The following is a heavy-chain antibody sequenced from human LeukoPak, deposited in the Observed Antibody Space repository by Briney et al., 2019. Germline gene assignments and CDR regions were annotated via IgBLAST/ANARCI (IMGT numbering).Heavy chain of an antibody. V-gene: IGHV4-59*01. J-gene: IGHJ6*02. CDR3: SRASPGAIYYYGMDV. D-gene: IGHD2/OR15-2a*01. CDR1: GASICKSY. Sequence: SETLSLTCTVSGASICKSYWNWIRQPPGKELEWIGCTFNSGSTRYNPSLGSRVTISEDTSRNQFSLRLTSVTAADTATYYCSRASPGAIYYYGMDVWGHGTTVTVSS. CDR2: TFNSGST.